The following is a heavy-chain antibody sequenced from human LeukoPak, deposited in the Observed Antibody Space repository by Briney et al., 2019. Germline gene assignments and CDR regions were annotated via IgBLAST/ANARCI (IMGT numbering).Heavy chain of an antibody. CDR3: AKRQGGYGFGGMDV. Sequence: GGSLRLSCAASGFTFSGSAIYWVRQAPGKGLEWLSGVTVSGVNTESADSVKGRFTISRDTSKNTLYLQMNSLRAGDTALYYSAKRQGGYGFGGMDVWGRGTTVTVSS. J-gene: IGHJ6*02. V-gene: IGHV3-23*01. D-gene: IGHD5-18*01. CDR2: VTVSGVNT. CDR1: GFTFSGSA.